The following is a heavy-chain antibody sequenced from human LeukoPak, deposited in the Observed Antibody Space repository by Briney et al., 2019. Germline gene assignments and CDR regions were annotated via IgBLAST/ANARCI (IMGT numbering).Heavy chain of an antibody. D-gene: IGHD4-11*01. Sequence: PGGSLRLSCAASGFTFSSYGMHWVCQAPGKGLEWVAFIRYDGSNKYYADSVKGRFTISRDNSKNTLYLQMNSLRAEDTAVYYCAKDGVTTRVIHYFDYWGQGTLVTVSS. J-gene: IGHJ4*02. CDR1: GFTFSSYG. CDR3: AKDGVTTRVIHYFDY. V-gene: IGHV3-30*02. CDR2: IRYDGSNK.